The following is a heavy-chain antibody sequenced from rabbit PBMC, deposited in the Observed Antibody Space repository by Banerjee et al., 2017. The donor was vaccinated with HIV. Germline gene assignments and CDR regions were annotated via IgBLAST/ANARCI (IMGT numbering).Heavy chain of an antibody. CDR3: ARDLAGVIGWNFGL. J-gene: IGHJ6*01. CDR1: GLDFSSSYW. Sequence: QSLEESGGDLVKPGASLTLTCTASGLDFSSSYWICWVRQAPGKGLEWIACIDVSSSGSTYYASWAKGRFTISKTSSTTVTLQMTSLTAADTATYFCARDLAGVIGWNFGLWGPGTLVTVS. V-gene: IGHV1S40*01. CDR2: IDVSSSGST. D-gene: IGHD4-1*01.